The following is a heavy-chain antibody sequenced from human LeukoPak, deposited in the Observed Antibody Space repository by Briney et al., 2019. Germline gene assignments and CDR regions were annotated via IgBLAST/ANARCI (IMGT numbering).Heavy chain of an antibody. D-gene: IGHD5-18*01. CDR3: ARDTAMVHGDY. Sequence: ASVKVSCKASGGTFSSYAISWVRQAPGQGLEWMGGIIPIFGTANYAQKFQGRVTITTDESTSTVYMELSSLRSEDTAVYYCARDTAMVHGDYWGQGTLVTVSS. V-gene: IGHV1-69*05. J-gene: IGHJ4*02. CDR1: GGTFSSYA. CDR2: IIPIFGTA.